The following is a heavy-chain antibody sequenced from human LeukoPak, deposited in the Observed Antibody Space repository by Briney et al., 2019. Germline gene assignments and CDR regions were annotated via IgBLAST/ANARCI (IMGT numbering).Heavy chain of an antibody. CDR3: ARDLTVTRSLNFDY. CDR2: IIPIFGTA. V-gene: IGHV1-69*13. CDR1: GATFGSYA. J-gene: IGHJ4*02. Sequence: ASVKVPCKASGATFGSYAFSWVRKPPGQGLEWMGGIIPIFGTANYAQKFQGRVTITADESTSTAYMELSSLRSEDTAVYYCARDLTVTRSLNFDYWGQGTLVTVSS. D-gene: IGHD4-11*01.